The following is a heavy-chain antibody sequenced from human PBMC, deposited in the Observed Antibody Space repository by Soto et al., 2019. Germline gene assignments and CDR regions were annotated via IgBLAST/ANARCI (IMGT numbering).Heavy chain of an antibody. J-gene: IGHJ6*02. CDR3: ARLGVVPEAPKGMDV. V-gene: IGHV1-69*06. D-gene: IGHD2-2*01. CDR1: GGTFSSYA. Sequence: SAKVSCKASGGTFSSYAISWVRQAPGQGLEWMGGIIPIFGTANYAQKFQGRVTITADKSTSTAYMELSSLRSEDTAVYFCARLGVVPEAPKGMDVWGQGTTVTVSS. CDR2: IIPIFGTA.